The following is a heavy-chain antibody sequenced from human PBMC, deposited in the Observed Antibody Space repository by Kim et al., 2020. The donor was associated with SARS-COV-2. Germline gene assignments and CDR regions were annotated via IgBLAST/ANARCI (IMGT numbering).Heavy chain of an antibody. CDR1: GFTFSRYW. Sequence: GGSLRLSCAASGFTFSRYWMHWVRQAPGKGLVWVSRIKSDGSYMNYVDSVEGQFTISRDNAKNTLYLQMNSLRAEDTGVYYCAGGDSGYYAYWGQGTLVTVSS. CDR2: IKSDGSYM. J-gene: IGHJ4*02. CDR3: AGGDSGYYAY. D-gene: IGHD5-12*01. V-gene: IGHV3-74*01.